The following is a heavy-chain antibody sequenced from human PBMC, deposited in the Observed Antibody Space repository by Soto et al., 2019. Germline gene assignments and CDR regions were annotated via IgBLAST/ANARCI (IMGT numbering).Heavy chain of an antibody. Sequence: SSVKVSCKVSGYTLTELSMHWVRQAPGKGLEWMGGFDPEDGETIYAQKFQGRVTMTEDTSTDTAYMELSSLRPEDTAVYYCATGTTRIAAAIPTIDYYGMDVWGQGTTVTVSS. D-gene: IGHD6-13*01. CDR3: ATGTTRIAAAIPTIDYYGMDV. CDR1: GYTLTELS. CDR2: FDPEDGET. V-gene: IGHV1-24*01. J-gene: IGHJ6*02.